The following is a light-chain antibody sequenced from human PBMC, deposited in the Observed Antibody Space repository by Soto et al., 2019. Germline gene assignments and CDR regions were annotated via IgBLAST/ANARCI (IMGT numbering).Light chain of an antibody. CDR2: SNA. CDR1: SSNIGNNF. Sequence: QSVVTQPPSASGTPGQRVTISCSGSSSNIGNNFVYWHQQLPGTAPKLLIFSNAQRPSGVPDRFSGSKSGTSASLAISGLRSEDEADYYCAAWDDSLSGWVFGGGTKLTV. CDR3: AAWDDSLSGWV. J-gene: IGLJ3*02. V-gene: IGLV1-47*02.